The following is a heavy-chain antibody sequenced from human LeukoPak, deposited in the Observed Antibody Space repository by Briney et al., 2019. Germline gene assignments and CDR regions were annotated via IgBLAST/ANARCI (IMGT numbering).Heavy chain of an antibody. D-gene: IGHD3-22*01. CDR2: IIPIFGTA. J-gene: IGHJ4*02. Sequence: PVASVKVSCKASGGTFSSYAISWVRQAPGQGLEWMGGIIPIFGTANYAQKFQGRVTITADESTSTAYVELSSLRSEDTAVYYCARDPEDSSGYYPYWGQGTLVTVSS. CDR1: GGTFSSYA. CDR3: ARDPEDSSGYYPY. V-gene: IGHV1-69*13.